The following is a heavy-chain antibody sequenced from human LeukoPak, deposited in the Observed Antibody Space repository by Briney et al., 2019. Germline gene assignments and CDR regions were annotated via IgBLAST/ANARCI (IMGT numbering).Heavy chain of an antibody. CDR2: MNPNSGNT. CDR1: GYTFTGYY. Sequence: ASVKVSCKASGYTFTGYYMHWVRQAPGQGLEWMGWMNPNSGNTGYAQKFQGRVTITRNTSISTAYMELSSLRSEDTAVYYCARTLRFLEWLPHFDPWGQGTLVTVSS. CDR3: ARTLRFLEWLPHFDP. V-gene: IGHV1-8*03. J-gene: IGHJ5*02. D-gene: IGHD3-3*01.